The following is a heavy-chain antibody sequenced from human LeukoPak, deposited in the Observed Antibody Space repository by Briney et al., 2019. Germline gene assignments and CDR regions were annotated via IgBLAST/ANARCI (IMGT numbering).Heavy chain of an antibody. D-gene: IGHD6-13*01. CDR2: INHSGST. CDR3: AREDSSSWYARAFDI. V-gene: IGHV4-34*01. J-gene: IGHJ3*02. Sequence: SETLSLTCAVYGGSFSGYYWSWIRQPPGEGLEWIGEINHSGSTNYNPSPKSRVTISVDTSKNQFSLKLSSVTAADTAVYYRAREDSSSWYARAFDIWGQGTMVTVSS. CDR1: GGSFSGYY.